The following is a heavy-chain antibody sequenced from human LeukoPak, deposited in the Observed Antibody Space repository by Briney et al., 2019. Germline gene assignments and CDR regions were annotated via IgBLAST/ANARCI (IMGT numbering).Heavy chain of an antibody. V-gene: IGHV1-8*01. CDR2: MSPNSGNT. CDR1: GYTFTSYD. Sequence: ASVKVSCKASGYTFTSYDINWVRQATGQGLEWMGWMSPNSGNTGYAQKFQGRVTMTRNTSISTAYMELSSLRSEDTAVYYCARGYDSSGYYYSLYYYYHMDVWGKGTTVTVSS. D-gene: IGHD3-22*01. J-gene: IGHJ6*03. CDR3: ARGYDSSGYYYSLYYYYHMDV.